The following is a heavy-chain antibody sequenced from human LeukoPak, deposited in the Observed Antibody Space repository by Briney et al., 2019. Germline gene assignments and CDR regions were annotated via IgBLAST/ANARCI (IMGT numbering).Heavy chain of an antibody. Sequence: GGSLRLSCAASRFSFGSYWMSWVRQAPGKGLEWVASINQDASEKYYADSVKGRFTISRDNAKTSLYLQMNSLRDEDTAVYFCARRIGHDTRRYFDYWGQGTLVTVSS. CDR3: ARRIGHDTRRYFDY. CDR2: INQDASEK. J-gene: IGHJ4*02. D-gene: IGHD2-15*01. V-gene: IGHV3-7*01. CDR1: RFSFGSYW.